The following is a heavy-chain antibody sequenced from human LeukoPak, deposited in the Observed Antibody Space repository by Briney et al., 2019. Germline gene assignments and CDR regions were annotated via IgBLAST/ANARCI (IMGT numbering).Heavy chain of an antibody. CDR2: IYYSGST. Sequence: KPSETLSLTCTVSGGSISSYYWSWIRQPPGKGLEWIGYIYYSGSTNYNPSLKSRVTISVDTSKNQFSLKLSSVTAADTAVYYCARGGKYYDILTGYYDYWGQGTLVTVSS. CDR1: GGSISSYY. J-gene: IGHJ4*02. D-gene: IGHD3-9*01. V-gene: IGHV4-59*01. CDR3: ARGGKYYDILTGYYDY.